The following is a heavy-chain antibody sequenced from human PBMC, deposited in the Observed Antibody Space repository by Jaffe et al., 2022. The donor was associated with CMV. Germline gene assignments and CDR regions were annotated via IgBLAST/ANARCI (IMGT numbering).Heavy chain of an antibody. D-gene: IGHD6-19*01. J-gene: IGHJ6*03. Sequence: QVQLVQSGAEVKKPGASVKVSCKASGYTFTSYAMHWVRQAPGQRLEWMGWINAGNGNTKYSQKFQGRVTITRDTSASTAYMELSSLRSEDTAVYYCAREYSSGWYSPVDYYMDVWGKGTTVTVSS. CDR3: AREYSSGWYSPVDYYMDV. V-gene: IGHV1-3*01. CDR2: INAGNGNT. CDR1: GYTFTSYA.